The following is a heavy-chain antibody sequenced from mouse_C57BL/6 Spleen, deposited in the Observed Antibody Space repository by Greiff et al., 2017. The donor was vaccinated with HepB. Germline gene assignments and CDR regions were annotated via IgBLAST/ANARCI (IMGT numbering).Heavy chain of an antibody. J-gene: IGHJ2*01. Sequence: EVKLVESGGGLVQPKGSLKLSCAASGFSFNTYAMNWVRQAPGKGLEWVARIRSKSNNYATYYADSVKDRFTISRDDSESMLYLQMNNLKTEDTAMYYCVRHNPVGFDYWGQGTTLTVSS. V-gene: IGHV10-1*01. CDR2: IRSKSNNYAT. CDR1: GFSFNTYA. CDR3: VRHNPVGFDY.